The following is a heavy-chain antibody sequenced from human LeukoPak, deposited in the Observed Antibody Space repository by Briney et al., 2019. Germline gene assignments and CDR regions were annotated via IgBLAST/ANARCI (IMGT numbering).Heavy chain of an antibody. Sequence: ASVKVSCKASGYTFTGHYMHWVRQAPGQGLEWMGWINPNSGGTNYAQKFQGRVTMTRDTSISTAYMELSRLRSDDTAVYYCASPLSYYDSSGYDYWGQGTLVTVSS. V-gene: IGHV1-2*02. CDR3: ASPLSYYDSSGYDY. D-gene: IGHD3-22*01. J-gene: IGHJ4*02. CDR1: GYTFTGHY. CDR2: INPNSGGT.